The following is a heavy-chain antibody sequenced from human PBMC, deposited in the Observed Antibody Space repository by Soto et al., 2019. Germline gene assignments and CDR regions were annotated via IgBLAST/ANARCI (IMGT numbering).Heavy chain of an antibody. J-gene: IGHJ4*02. D-gene: IGHD6-19*01. CDR3: GPRGAVADPRGY. CDR2: INHSGNT. Sequence: QVQLQQWGAGLLKPSETLSLTCAVYGGSFSDFYWTWIRQLPGKGLEWIGEINHSGNTNYNPSLKRRGAISVDTSKTLFSLNLRSVTAADTAVYYCGPRGAVADPRGYWGQGTLVTVSS. V-gene: IGHV4-34*01. CDR1: GGSFSDFY.